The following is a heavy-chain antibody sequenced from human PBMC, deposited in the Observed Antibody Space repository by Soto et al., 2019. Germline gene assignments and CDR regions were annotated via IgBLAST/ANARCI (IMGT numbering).Heavy chain of an antibody. Sequence: QLQLQESGPGLVKPSETLFLTCTVSGGSISSSSYYWGWIRQPPGKGLEWIGSIYYSGSTYYNPSLKSRVTISVDTSKNQFSLKLSSVTAADTAVYYCARHPNQYCSGGSCYSDYWGQGTLVTVSS. CDR2: IYYSGST. V-gene: IGHV4-39*01. D-gene: IGHD2-15*01. CDR1: GGSISSSSYY. J-gene: IGHJ4*02. CDR3: ARHPNQYCSGGSCYSDY.